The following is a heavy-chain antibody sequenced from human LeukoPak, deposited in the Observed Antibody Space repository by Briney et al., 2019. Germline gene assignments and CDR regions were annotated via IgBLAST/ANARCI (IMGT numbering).Heavy chain of an antibody. CDR3: ARGIAARPVTCGFDY. Sequence: GGSLRLSCAASGFTFSSYEMNWVRQAPGKGLEWVSYISSSCSNIYYADSVKGRFTISRDNAKNSLYLQMNSLRAEDTAVYYCARGIAARPVTCGFDYWGQGTLVTVSS. V-gene: IGHV3-48*03. CDR2: ISSSCSNI. D-gene: IGHD6-6*01. CDR1: GFTFSSYE. J-gene: IGHJ4*02.